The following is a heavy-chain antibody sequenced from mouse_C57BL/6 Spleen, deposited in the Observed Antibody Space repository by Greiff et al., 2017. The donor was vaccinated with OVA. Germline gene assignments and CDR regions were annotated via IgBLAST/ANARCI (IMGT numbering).Heavy chain of an antibody. Sequence: EVKLVESGGDLVKPGGSLKLSCAASGFTFSSYGMSWVRQTPDKRLEWVATISSGGSYTYYPDSVKGRFTTSRDNAKHTLYLQMSSLKSEDTAMYYCARQYGSSYWYFDVWGTGTTVTVSS. J-gene: IGHJ1*03. CDR1: GFTFSSYG. V-gene: IGHV5-6*02. D-gene: IGHD1-1*01. CDR2: ISSGGSYT. CDR3: ARQYGSSYWYFDV.